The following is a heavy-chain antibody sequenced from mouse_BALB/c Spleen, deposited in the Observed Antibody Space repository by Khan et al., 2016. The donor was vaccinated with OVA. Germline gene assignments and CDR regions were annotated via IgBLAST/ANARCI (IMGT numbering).Heavy chain of an antibody. CDR2: IYPGSGST. V-gene: IGHV1S22*01. J-gene: IGHJ3*01. CDR3: TRGETGTFAY. CDR1: GYTFTSYW. D-gene: IGHD4-1*01. Sequence: LQQPGSELVRPGASVKLSCKASGYTFTSYWMHWVKQRPGQGLEWIGNIYPGSGSTNYDEKFKSKATLTVDTSSSTAYMQLSSLTSEDSAVYDCTRGETGTFAYWGQGTLVTVSA.